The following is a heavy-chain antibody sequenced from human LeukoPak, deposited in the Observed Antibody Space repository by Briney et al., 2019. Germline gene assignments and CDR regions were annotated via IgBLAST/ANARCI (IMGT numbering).Heavy chain of an antibody. CDR1: GGSISSSSYY. J-gene: IGHJ4*02. Sequence: SETLSLTCTVSGGSISSSSYYWGWIRQPPGKGLEWIGSIYYSGSTYYNPSLRSRVTISVDTSKNQFSLKLSSVTAADTAVYYCARPNVGVRGVPTWFDYWGQGTLVTVSS. CDR2: IYYSGST. V-gene: IGHV4-39*01. D-gene: IGHD3-10*01. CDR3: ARPNVGVRGVPTWFDY.